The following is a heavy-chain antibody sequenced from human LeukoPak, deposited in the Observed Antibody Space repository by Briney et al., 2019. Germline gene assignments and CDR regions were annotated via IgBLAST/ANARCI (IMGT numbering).Heavy chain of an antibody. CDR1: GGSISNYY. CDR3: ARDHLTHYVWGSYLLPNWFDP. J-gene: IGHJ5*02. CDR2: IYTSGST. D-gene: IGHD3-16*02. V-gene: IGHV4-4*07. Sequence: SETLSLTCTVSGGSISNYYWSWIRQPAGKGLEWIGRIYTSGSTNYNPSLKSRVTMSVDTSKNQFSLKLSSVTAADTAVYYCARDHLTHYVWGSYLLPNWFDPWGQETLVTVSS.